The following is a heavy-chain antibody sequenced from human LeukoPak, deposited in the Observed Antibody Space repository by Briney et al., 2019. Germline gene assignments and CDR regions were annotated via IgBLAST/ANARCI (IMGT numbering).Heavy chain of an antibody. D-gene: IGHD4-17*01. CDR2: INWNGGST. Sequence: TGGSLRLSCAASGFTFDDFGMSWVRRAPGKGLEWVSGINWNGGSTGYADSVKGRFTISRDNAKNSLYLQMNSLRAEDTALYYCAREWYGDYVLDYWGQGTLVTVSS. CDR1: GFTFDDFG. J-gene: IGHJ4*02. V-gene: IGHV3-20*04. CDR3: AREWYGDYVLDY.